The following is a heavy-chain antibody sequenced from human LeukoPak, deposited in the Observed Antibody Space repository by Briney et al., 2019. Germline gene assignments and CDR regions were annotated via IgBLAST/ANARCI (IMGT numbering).Heavy chain of an antibody. Sequence: SETLSLTCAVYGGSFSGYYWSWIRQPPGKGLEWIGEINHSGSTNYNPSLKSRVTISVDTSKNQFSLKLSSVTAADTAVYYCARGVSYDFWSGSYGMDVWGQGTTVTVSS. CDR2: INHSGST. J-gene: IGHJ6*02. V-gene: IGHV4-34*01. D-gene: IGHD3-3*01. CDR3: ARGVSYDFWSGSYGMDV. CDR1: GGSFSGYY.